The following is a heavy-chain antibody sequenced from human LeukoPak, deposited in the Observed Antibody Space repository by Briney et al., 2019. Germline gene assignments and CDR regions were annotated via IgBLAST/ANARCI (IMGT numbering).Heavy chain of an antibody. D-gene: IGHD2-2*02. J-gene: IGHJ6*03. V-gene: IGHV5-51*01. CDR2: IYPGDSDT. CDR1: GYSFTNYW. CDR3: ARLVVPAAIRYYYYMDV. Sequence: GESLKISCKGSGYSFTNYWIGWVRQMPGKGLEWMGIIYPGDSDTRYNPSFQGQVTISADKSISTAYLQWSSLKASDTAMYYCARLVVPAAIRYYYYMDVWGKGTTVTVSS.